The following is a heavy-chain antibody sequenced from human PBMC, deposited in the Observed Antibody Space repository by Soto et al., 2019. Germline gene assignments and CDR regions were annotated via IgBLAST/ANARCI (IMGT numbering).Heavy chain of an antibody. CDR2: IYYSGWST. J-gene: IGHJ6*02. V-gene: IGHV4-39*01. Sequence: SETLSLTCTVSGGSISSSSYYWGWIRQPPGKGLEWIGSIYYSGWSTYYNPSLKSRVSISVDTSKNQFSLKLSSVTAADTAVYYCAGHLRYPGGMDVWGQGTTVTVSS. D-gene: IGHD3-9*01. CDR3: AGHLRYPGGMDV. CDR1: GGSISSSSYY.